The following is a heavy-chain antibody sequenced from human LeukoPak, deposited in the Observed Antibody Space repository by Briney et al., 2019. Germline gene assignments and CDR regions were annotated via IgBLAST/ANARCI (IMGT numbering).Heavy chain of an antibody. CDR2: IYYSGST. CDR3: ARGFSSDYYYDSSGTLFDY. J-gene: IGHJ4*02. V-gene: IGHV4-31*03. CDR1: GGSISSGGYY. Sequence: SQTLSLTCTVSGGSISSGGYYWNWIRQHPGKGLEWIGYIYYSGSTYYNPSLKSRVTISVDTSKNQFSLKLSSVTAADTAVYYCARGFSSDYYYDSSGTLFDYWGQGTLVTVSS. D-gene: IGHD3-22*01.